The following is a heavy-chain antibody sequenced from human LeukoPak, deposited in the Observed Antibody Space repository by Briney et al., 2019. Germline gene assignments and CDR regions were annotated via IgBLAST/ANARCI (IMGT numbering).Heavy chain of an antibody. CDR3: ARGPFRNCGGNPGGY. CDR2: INHSGST. J-gene: IGHJ4*02. CDR1: GGSFSGYY. V-gene: IGHV4-34*01. D-gene: IGHD4-23*01. Sequence: SETLSLTCAVYGGSFSGYYWSWIRQPPGKGLEWIGEINHSGSTNYNPSLKSRVTISVDTSKNQFSLKLSSVTAADTAVYYCARGPFRNCGGNPGGYWGQGTLVTVSS.